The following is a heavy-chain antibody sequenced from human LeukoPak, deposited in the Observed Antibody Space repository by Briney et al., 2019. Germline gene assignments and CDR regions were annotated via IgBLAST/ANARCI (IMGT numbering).Heavy chain of an antibody. V-gene: IGHV4-34*01. CDR2: INHSGST. CDR1: GGSFSGYY. J-gene: IGHJ4*02. CDR3: ARLGIAVAGTSQGTIPFDY. Sequence: SETLSLTCAVYGGSFSGYYWSWSSQQPGKGGEWSGEINHSGSTNYNPSLKSRVTISVDPPKTQFSLKLSSVPAADTAVYYCARLGIAVAGTSQGTIPFDYWGQGTLVTVSS. D-gene: IGHD6-19*01.